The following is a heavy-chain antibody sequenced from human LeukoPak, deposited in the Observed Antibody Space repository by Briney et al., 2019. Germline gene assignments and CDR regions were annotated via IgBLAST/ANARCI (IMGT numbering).Heavy chain of an antibody. V-gene: IGHV3-30*18. CDR2: ISFDGSNK. J-gene: IGHJ4*02. D-gene: IGHD5-12*01. CDR3: AKDLAGSYSGYDYDVFDY. Sequence: PGGSLRLSCAASGFTFSSYGMHWVRQAPGKGLEWVAVISFDGSNKYYADSVKGRFTISRDNSKNTLYLQMNSLRAEDTAVYYCAKDLAGSYSGYDYDVFDYWGQGTLVTVSS. CDR1: GFTFSSYG.